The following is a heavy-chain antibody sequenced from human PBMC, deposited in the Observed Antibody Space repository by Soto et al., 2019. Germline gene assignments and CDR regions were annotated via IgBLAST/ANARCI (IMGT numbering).Heavy chain of an antibody. V-gene: IGHV3-9*01. CDR2: ISWNSGSI. D-gene: IGHD3-22*01. J-gene: IGHJ2*01. CDR1: GFTFDDYA. CDR3: AKSPYYYDSSGYPHWYFDL. Sequence: QPVGSLRLSCAASGFTFDDYAMHWVRQAPGKGLEWVSGISWNSGSIGYADSVKGRFTISRDNAKNSLYLQMNSLRAEDTALYYCAKSPYYYDSSGYPHWYFDLWGRGTLVTVSS.